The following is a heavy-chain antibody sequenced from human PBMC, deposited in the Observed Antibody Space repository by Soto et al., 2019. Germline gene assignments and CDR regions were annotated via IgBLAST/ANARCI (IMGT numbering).Heavy chain of an antibody. V-gene: IGHV4-34*01. CDR1: GGSFSGYY. D-gene: IGHD5-18*01. J-gene: IGHJ4*02. CDR3: ARGARYSYGFRPFDY. CDR2: INHSGST. Sequence: SETLSLTCAVYGGSFSGYYWSWIRQPPGKGLEWIGEINHSGSTNYNPSRKSRVTISVDTSKNQFSLKLSSVTAADTAVYYCARGARYSYGFRPFDYWGQGTLVTVSS.